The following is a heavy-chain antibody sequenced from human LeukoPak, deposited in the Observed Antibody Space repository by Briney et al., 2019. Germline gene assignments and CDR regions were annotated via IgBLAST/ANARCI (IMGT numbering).Heavy chain of an antibody. D-gene: IGHD3-16*02. CDR2: IYYSGST. CDR1: GGSFSSYY. Sequence: SETLSLTCAVYGGSFSSYYWSWIRQPPGKGLEWIGYIYYSGSTNYNPSLKSRVTISVDTSKNQFSLKLSSVTAADTAVYYCARGGYDYVWGSYLPPLYWGQGTLVTVSS. CDR3: ARGGYDYVWGSYLPPLY. V-gene: IGHV4-59*01. J-gene: IGHJ4*02.